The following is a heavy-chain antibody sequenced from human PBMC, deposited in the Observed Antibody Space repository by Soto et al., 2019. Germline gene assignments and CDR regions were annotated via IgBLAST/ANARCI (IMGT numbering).Heavy chain of an antibody. Sequence: QVQLVQSGAEVKKPGASVKVSCKVSGYTLTELSMHWVRQAPGKGLEWMGGFDPEDGETIYAQKFQGRVTMTEDTSTDTAYMELSSLRSEDTAVYYCATRSGPGEMITFGGVIDLYGMDVWGQGTTVTVSS. CDR1: GYTLTELS. D-gene: IGHD3-16*02. CDR3: ATRSGPGEMITFGGVIDLYGMDV. J-gene: IGHJ6*02. V-gene: IGHV1-24*01. CDR2: FDPEDGET.